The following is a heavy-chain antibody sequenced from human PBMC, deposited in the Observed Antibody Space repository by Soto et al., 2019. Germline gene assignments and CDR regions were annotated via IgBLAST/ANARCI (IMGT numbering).Heavy chain of an antibody. D-gene: IGHD3-9*01. J-gene: IGHJ3*02. CDR1: GFTFSSYS. CDR2: ISSSSSTI. Sequence: WWSLRLSCAASGFTFSSYSMNWVRQAPEKGLEWVSYISSSSSTIYYADSVKGRFTISRDNAKNSLNLQMNSLRAEDMAVYYCARVSYDYGVLTGYYNGAAFDIWGKGTMVPVSS. V-gene: IGHV3-48*01. CDR3: ARVSYDYGVLTGYYNGAAFDI.